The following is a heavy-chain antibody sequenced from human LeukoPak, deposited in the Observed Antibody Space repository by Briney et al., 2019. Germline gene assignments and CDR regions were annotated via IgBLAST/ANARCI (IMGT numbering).Heavy chain of an antibody. CDR1: GGSFSGYY. Sequence: PSETLSLTCAVYGGSFSGYYWSWIRQPPGKGLEWIGEINHSGSTNYSPSLKSRVTISVDTSKNQFSLKLSSVTAADTAVYYCARSGGTSARVNAFDIWGQGTMVTVSS. J-gene: IGHJ3*02. V-gene: IGHV4-34*01. CDR2: INHSGST. D-gene: IGHD2-15*01. CDR3: ARSGGTSARVNAFDI.